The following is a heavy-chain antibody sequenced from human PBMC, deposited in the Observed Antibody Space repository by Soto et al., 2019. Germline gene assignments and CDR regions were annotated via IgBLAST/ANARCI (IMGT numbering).Heavy chain of an antibody. CDR3: ARGRSFYYYGLDI. CDR1: AGTFRSYA. D-gene: IGHD4-17*01. J-gene: IGHJ6*02. Sequence: QVQLLQSGAEVKRSGTSVKVSCKAAAGTFRSYAMSWVRQAPGQGLEWMGGIIPMFGTPNYAQNFKGRLTITADESTRTAYMELSSLRSEDTAVYYCARGRSFYYYGLDIWGQGTAVTVSS. CDR2: IIPMFGTP. V-gene: IGHV1-69*01.